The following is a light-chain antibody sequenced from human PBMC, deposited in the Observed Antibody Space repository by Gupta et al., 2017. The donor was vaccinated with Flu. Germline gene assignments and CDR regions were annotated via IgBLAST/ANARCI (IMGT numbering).Light chain of an antibody. CDR1: HSIDTW. Sequence: DIQMTQSPSTLSASVGDTVTITCRASHSIDTWLDWYQQRPGKAPTLLMYKASTLENGVPSRFRGSGSGTEFTLIINSLQIDDFATYYCQQYENQSRTFGQGTKVDI. CDR3: QQYENQSRT. V-gene: IGKV1-5*03. CDR2: KAS. J-gene: IGKJ1*01.